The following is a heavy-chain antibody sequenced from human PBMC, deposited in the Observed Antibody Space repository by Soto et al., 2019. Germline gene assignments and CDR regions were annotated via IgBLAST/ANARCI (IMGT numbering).Heavy chain of an antibody. CDR2: IKSKTDGGTT. J-gene: IGHJ5*02. CDR3: TTDPDRYYYNWFDP. CDR1: GFTFSNAW. V-gene: IGHV3-15*07. D-gene: IGHD3-22*01. Sequence: PGGSLRLSCAASGFTFSNAWMNWVRQAPGKGLEWVGRIKSKTDGGTTDYTAPVKGRFTISRDDSKNTLYLQMNSLKTEDTAVYYCTTDPDRYYYNWFDPWGQGTLVTVSS.